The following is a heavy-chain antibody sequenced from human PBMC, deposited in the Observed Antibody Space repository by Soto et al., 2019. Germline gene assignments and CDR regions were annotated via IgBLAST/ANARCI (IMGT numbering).Heavy chain of an antibody. CDR3: ARDRDIVVVPAATGRPYYYGMDV. Sequence: SETLSLTCTVSGGSISSGGYYWSWIRQHPGKGLEWIGYIYYSGSTYYNPSLKSRVTISVDTSKNQFSLKLSSVTAADTAVYYCARDRDIVVVPAATGRPYYYGMDVWGQGTTVTVSS. V-gene: IGHV4-31*02. J-gene: IGHJ6*02. D-gene: IGHD2-2*01. CDR2: IYYSGST. CDR1: GGSISSGGYY.